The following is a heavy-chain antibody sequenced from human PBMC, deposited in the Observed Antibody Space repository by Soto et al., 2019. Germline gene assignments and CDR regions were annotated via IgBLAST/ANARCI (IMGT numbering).Heavy chain of an antibody. D-gene: IGHD3-9*01. CDR2: IYYSGST. CDR1: GGSISSGGCY. V-gene: IGHV4-31*03. CDR3: ARVGSILTGYPPLFDY. Sequence: PSETLSLTCTVSGGSISSGGCYWSWIRQHPGKGLEWIGYIYYSGSTYYNPSLKSRVTISVDTSKNQFSLKLSSVTAADTAVYYCARVGSILTGYPPLFDYWGQGTLVTVSS. J-gene: IGHJ4*02.